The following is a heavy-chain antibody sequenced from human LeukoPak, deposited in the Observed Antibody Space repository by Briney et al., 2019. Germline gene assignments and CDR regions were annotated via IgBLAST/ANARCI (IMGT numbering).Heavy chain of an antibody. CDR1: GFTFDDYG. J-gene: IGHJ4*02. CDR2: INWNGGST. D-gene: IGHD4-17*01. V-gene: IGHV3-20*01. CDR3: ARVKGYGVDGWVDY. Sequence: GGSLRLSCAASGFTFDDYGMSWVRHAPGKGLEWVSGINWNGGSTGYADSVKGRFTISRDNAKNSLYLQMNSLRVEDTALYHCARVKGYGVDGWVDYWGQGTLVTVSS.